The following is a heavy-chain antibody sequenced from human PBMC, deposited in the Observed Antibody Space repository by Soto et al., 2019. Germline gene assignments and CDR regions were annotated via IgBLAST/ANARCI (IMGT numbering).Heavy chain of an antibody. Sequence: EVQLVESGGGLVKPGGSLRLSCAASGFTFSSYSMNWVRQAPGKGLEWVASISSSSSYIYYADSVKGRFTISRDKAKNSLFLQMSSLRAEDTSLYYCARHQAPAAGIYGMDVWGRGTTVTVSS. CDR3: ARHQAPAAGIYGMDV. V-gene: IGHV3-21*02. CDR1: GFTFSSYS. CDR2: ISSSSSYI. J-gene: IGHJ6*02. D-gene: IGHD6-13*01.